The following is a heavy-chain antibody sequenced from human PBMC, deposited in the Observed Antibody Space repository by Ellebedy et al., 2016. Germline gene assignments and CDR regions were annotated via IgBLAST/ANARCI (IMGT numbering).Heavy chain of an antibody. CDR3: TRDGSEWSRDY. V-gene: IGHV3-21*06. CDR2: IVNSGREA. Sequence: GESLKISXAASGFTVSSNYMSWVRQAPGKGLEWVATIVNSGREAYYADPLKGRFTISRDSAMNSLYLQMDSLAVEDTAVYYCTRDGSEWSRDYWGQGTLVTVSS. J-gene: IGHJ4*02. D-gene: IGHD2-8*01. CDR1: GFTVSSNY.